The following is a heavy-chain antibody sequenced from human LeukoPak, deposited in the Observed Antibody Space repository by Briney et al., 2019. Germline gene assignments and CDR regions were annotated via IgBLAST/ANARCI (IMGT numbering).Heavy chain of an antibody. J-gene: IGHJ5*02. CDR2: IIGAGHRV. V-gene: IGHV3-48*03. CDR3: ARATVTRWFDP. CDR1: GFTFSSYE. Sequence: GGSLRLSCAASGFTFSSYEMNWVRKAPGKGLEWVSYIIGAGHRVYYADSVKGRFTISRDNAKNSLYLQMNSLRAEDTAVYYCARATVTRWFDPWGQGTLVTVSS. D-gene: IGHD4-17*01.